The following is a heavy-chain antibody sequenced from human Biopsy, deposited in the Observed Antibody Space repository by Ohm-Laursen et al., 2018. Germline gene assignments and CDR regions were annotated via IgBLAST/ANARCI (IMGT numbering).Heavy chain of an antibody. Sequence: GSLRLSCAASGFTFTSYAMHWVRQAPGKGLEWVSYISSSGSTIYYADSVKGRFTISRDNAKNSLYLQMNSLRAEDTAVYYCARDGIVGARFNAFDIWGQGTMVTVSS. CDR1: GFTFTSYA. V-gene: IGHV3-48*03. D-gene: IGHD1-26*01. CDR3: ARDGIVGARFNAFDI. CDR2: ISSSGSTI. J-gene: IGHJ3*02.